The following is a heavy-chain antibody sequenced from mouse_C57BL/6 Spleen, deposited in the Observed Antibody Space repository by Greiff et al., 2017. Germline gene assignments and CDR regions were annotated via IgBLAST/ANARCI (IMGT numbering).Heavy chain of an antibody. J-gene: IGHJ4*01. CDR2: IYPGDGDT. CDR1: GYAFSSSW. Sequence: QVQLQQSGPELVKPGASVKISCKASGYAFSSSWMNWVKQRPGKGLEWIGRIYPGDGDTNYNGKFKGKATLTADKSSSTAYMQLSSLTSEDSAVYFCARRETAQAPMDYWGQGTSVTVSS. V-gene: IGHV1-82*01. D-gene: IGHD3-2*02. CDR3: ARRETAQAPMDY.